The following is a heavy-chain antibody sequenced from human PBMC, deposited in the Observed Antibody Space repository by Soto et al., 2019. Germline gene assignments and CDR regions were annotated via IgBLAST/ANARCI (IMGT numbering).Heavy chain of an antibody. V-gene: IGHV3-33*01. CDR1: GFTFSSYG. CDR2: IWYDGSNK. J-gene: IGHJ4*02. D-gene: IGHD6-19*01. CDR3: ARDELRGWPVDY. Sequence: GGSLRLSCAASGFTFSSYGMHWVRQAPGKGLEWVAVIWYDGSNKYYADSVKGRFTISRDNSKNTLYLQMNSLRAEDTAVYYCARDELRGWPVDYWGQGTLVTVSS.